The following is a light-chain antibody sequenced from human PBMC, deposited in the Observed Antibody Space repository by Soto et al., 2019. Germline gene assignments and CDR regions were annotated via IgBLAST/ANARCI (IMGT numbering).Light chain of an antibody. CDR3: SSYTSSSTFV. Sequence: QSVLTQPASVSGSPGQSITFSCTGTSSDVGGYNYVSWYQQHPGKAPKLMIYDVSNRPSGVSNRFSGSKSGNTASLTISGLQAEDEADYYCSSYTSSSTFVFAGGTKLTVL. V-gene: IGLV2-14*01. CDR1: SSDVGGYNY. CDR2: DVS. J-gene: IGLJ2*01.